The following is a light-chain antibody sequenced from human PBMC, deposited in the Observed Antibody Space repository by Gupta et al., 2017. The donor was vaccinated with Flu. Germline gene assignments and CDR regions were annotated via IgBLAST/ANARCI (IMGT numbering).Light chain of an antibody. CDR2: KAS. Sequence: GDRVTITCRASQSISSWLAWYQQKPGKAPKLLIYKASSLESGVPPRFSGSGSVTEFTLTISSLQPDDFATYYCQQYNSYSGTFGQGTKVEIK. CDR1: QSISSW. CDR3: QQYNSYSGT. J-gene: IGKJ1*01. V-gene: IGKV1-5*03.